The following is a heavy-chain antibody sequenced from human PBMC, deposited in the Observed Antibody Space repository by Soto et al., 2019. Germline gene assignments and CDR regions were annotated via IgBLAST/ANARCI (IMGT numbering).Heavy chain of an antibody. V-gene: IGHV2-5*02. D-gene: IGHD2-2*01. CDR2: IYWDDDK. CDR1: GFSLSSTEEG. CDR3: AHGSCSSADCYPNPYFDY. J-gene: IGHJ4*02. Sequence: QITLKESGPTLVKPTQTLTLTCTFSGFSLSSTEEGVGWFRQPPGKAPEWLALIYWDDDKRYSPSLKTRLTITKDTSKNQVVLTMTNVDPVDTATYSCAHGSCSSADCYPNPYFDYWGQGILVTVSS.